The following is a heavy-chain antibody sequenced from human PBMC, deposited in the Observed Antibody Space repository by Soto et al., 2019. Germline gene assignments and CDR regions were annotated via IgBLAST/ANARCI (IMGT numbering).Heavy chain of an antibody. D-gene: IGHD2-21*02. CDR1: RLSLRSHA. CDR3: AKAPWGAYCGGDCFVDY. V-gene: IGHV3-30*18. Sequence: GGALRRSWSPSRLSLRSHATYWVRQATGKGLQRVAIISFDGSNKYYGDSVEGRFTISRDNSNGSLFLQLDSLRGEDTAVYYCAKAPWGAYCGGDCFVDYWGQGTLVTVSS. J-gene: IGHJ4*02. CDR2: ISFDGSNK.